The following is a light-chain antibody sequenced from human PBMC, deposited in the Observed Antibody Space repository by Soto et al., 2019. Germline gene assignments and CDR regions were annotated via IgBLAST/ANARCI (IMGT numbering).Light chain of an antibody. CDR2: AAS. V-gene: IGKV3-15*01. CDR1: QSVSSN. Sequence: EIVMTQSPATLSVSPGERAALSCRASQSVSSNFAWSQQKPGQAPRLLIYAASTRATGIPARFSGSGSGTEFTLTISSLQSEDFAVYDCQQYNKWPYTFGQGTKVEIK. CDR3: QQYNKWPYT. J-gene: IGKJ2*01.